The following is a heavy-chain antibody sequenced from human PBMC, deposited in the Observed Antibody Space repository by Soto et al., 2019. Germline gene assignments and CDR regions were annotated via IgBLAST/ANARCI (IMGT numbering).Heavy chain of an antibody. CDR1: GFTFSTTW. Sequence: EMQLVESGGGLVQSGGSLRLSCVVSGFTFSTTWMHWVRQAPGKGLVWDSRIDADDSSATYADSVKGRFTISRDNSKNTLYLQMNSLRPEDTAVYYCARDYYYSVDVWGQGTSVTVSS. D-gene: IGHD3-10*01. V-gene: IGHV3-74*03. J-gene: IGHJ6*02. CDR3: ARDYYYSVDV. CDR2: IDADDSSA.